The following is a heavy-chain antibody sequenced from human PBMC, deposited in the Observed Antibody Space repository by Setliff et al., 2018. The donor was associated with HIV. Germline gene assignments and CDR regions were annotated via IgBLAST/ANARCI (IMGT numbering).Heavy chain of an antibody. D-gene: IGHD2-15*01. Sequence: GGSLRLSCAASEFTFSNYWMSWVRQAPGKGLEWVGFIRSEAINSVGRTYYADSLKGRFTISRDNSKNTLYLQMNSLRTDDTAVYYCAKGRNEATTGGDYWGQGTLVTVSS. CDR1: EFTFSNYW. CDR3: AKGRNEATTGGDY. J-gene: IGHJ4*02. CDR2: IRSEAINSVGRT. V-gene: IGHV3-23*01.